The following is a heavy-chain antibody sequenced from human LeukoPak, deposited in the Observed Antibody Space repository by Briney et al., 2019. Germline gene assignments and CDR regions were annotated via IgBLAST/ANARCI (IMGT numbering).Heavy chain of an antibody. CDR2: IYPGDSDT. CDR3: ARTGGGYCSGGSCYPGYIQH. D-gene: IGHD2-15*01. CDR1: GYSFTSYW. Sequence: GESLKISCKGSGYSFTSYWIGWVRQMPGKGLEWMGIIYPGDSDTRYSPSFQGQVTISADKSISTAYLQWSSLKASDTAMYYCARTGGGYCSGGSCYPGYIQHWGQGTLVTVSS. J-gene: IGHJ1*01. V-gene: IGHV5-51*01.